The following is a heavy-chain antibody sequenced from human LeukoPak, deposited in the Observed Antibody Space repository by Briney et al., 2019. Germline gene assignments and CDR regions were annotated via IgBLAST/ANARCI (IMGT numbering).Heavy chain of an antibody. Sequence: SETLSLTCTVSGGSISRYYWSWIRQPAGKGLEWIGRIFATGTTNYNPSLKSRVTMSVDTSKNQFSLKMRSVTAADTAVYYCARASFYDILNYWGQGTLVTVSS. D-gene: IGHD3-9*01. CDR3: ARASFYDILNY. CDR1: GGSISRYY. CDR2: IFATGTT. V-gene: IGHV4-4*07. J-gene: IGHJ4*02.